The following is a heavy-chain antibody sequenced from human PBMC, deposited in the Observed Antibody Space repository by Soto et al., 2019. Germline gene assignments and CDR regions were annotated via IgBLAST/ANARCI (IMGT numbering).Heavy chain of an antibody. CDR2: INSDESIT. J-gene: IGHJ4*02. D-gene: IGHD6-6*01. CDR3: SRCFGTTITAGGPFDC. Sequence: GESLRLSCAVSGFTFNSYWMHWVRQAPGKGLVWVSRINSDESITDYAASVKGRFTISRDTAKHMSYMQMTSMRAEDTAEYYWSRCFGTTITAGGPFDCWGQGTLVTVSS. V-gene: IGHV3-74*01. CDR1: GFTFNSYW.